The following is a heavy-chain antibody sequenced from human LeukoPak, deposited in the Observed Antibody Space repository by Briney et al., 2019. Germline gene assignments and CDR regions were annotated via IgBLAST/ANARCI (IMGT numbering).Heavy chain of an antibody. J-gene: IGHJ5*02. CDR3: GRDSSSNQRYNWNDEYNWFDP. V-gene: IGHV1-46*01. D-gene: IGHD1-1*01. CDR2: INPSGGST. CDR1: GYTFTSYY. Sequence: GASVKVSCKASGYTFTSYYMHWVRQAPGQGLERMGIINPSGGSTSYAQKFQGRVTMTRDMSTSTVYMELSSLRSEDTAVYYCGRDSSSNQRYNWNDEYNWFDPWGQGTLVTVSS.